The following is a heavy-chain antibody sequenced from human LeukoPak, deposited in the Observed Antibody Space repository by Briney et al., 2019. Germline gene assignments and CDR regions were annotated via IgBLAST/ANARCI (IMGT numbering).Heavy chain of an antibody. V-gene: IGHV3-23*01. CDR3: AKTYYYDSSGYYPKPPVDY. D-gene: IGHD3-22*01. J-gene: IGHJ4*02. CDR2: ISGSGGST. CDR1: GFTFSSYA. Sequence: GGSLRLSCAASGFTFSSYAMSWVRQAPGKGLEWVSAISGSGGSTYYADSVKGRFTISRDNSKNTLYLQMNSLRAEDTTVYYRAKTYYYDSSGYYPKPPVDYWGQGTLVTVSS.